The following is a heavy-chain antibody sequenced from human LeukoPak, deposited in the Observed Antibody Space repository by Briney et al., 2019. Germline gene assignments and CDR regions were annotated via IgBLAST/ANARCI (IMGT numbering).Heavy chain of an antibody. CDR1: TGSLSGHY. D-gene: IGHD6-19*01. CDR2: IDHSGNT. J-gene: IGHJ6*02. Sequence: SETLSLTCAVNTGSLSGHYWIWIRQPPGKGLEWIGEIDHSGNTNFNSSLKGRITISVDMSKNQFSLRLTSMAAADSAVYYCARSTSWYAYDMDVWGQGTTVTVSS. CDR3: ARSTSWYAYDMDV. V-gene: IGHV4-34*01.